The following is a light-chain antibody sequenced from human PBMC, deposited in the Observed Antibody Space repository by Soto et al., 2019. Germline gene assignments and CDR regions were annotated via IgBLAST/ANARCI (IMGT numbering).Light chain of an antibody. CDR1: YNDVGDYNY. V-gene: IGLV2-8*01. J-gene: IGLJ2*01. CDR2: AVT. Sequence: QSALTQPPSASGSPGQSVTISCAGTYNDVGDYNYVSWYQQHPGKVPKLLTYAVTERPSGVPGRFSGSKSGHTASLTVSDLQPADEAVYYCSSYSGTYSNVIFGGGTKLTVL. CDR3: SSYSGTYSNVI.